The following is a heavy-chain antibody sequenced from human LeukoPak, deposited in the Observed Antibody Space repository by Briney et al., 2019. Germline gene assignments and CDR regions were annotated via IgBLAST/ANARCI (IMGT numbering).Heavy chain of an antibody. V-gene: IGHV4-30-2*01. Sequence: SQTLSLTCAVSGGSISSGGYSWGWIRQPPGKGLEWIGYIYHSGSTYYNPSLKSRVTISVDRSKNQFSLKLSSVTAADTAVYYCARENYYGSGSSNWFDPWGQGTLVTVSS. CDR1: GGSISSGGYS. J-gene: IGHJ5*02. CDR3: ARENYYGSGSSNWFDP. D-gene: IGHD3-10*01. CDR2: IYHSGST.